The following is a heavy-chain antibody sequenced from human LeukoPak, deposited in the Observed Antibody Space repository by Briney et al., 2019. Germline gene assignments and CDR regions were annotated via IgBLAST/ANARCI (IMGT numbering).Heavy chain of an antibody. V-gene: IGHV3-30*02. Sequence: GGSLRLSCAASGFTFSSYGMHWVRQAPGKGLEWVAVIWYDGSNKYYADSVQGRFTISRDNSKNTLYLQMNSLRAEDTAVYYCAKAREVWFGELGRYWGQGTLVTVSS. D-gene: IGHD3-10*01. CDR3: AKAREVWFGELGRY. CDR1: GFTFSSYG. J-gene: IGHJ4*02. CDR2: IWYDGSNK.